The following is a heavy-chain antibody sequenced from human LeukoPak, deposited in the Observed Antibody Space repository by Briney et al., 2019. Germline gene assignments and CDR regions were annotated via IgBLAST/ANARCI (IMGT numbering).Heavy chain of an antibody. CDR1: GFTFSSYS. CDR3: ARGRGPGVRTLDY. V-gene: IGHV3-21*01. J-gene: IGHJ4*02. D-gene: IGHD3-10*01. CDR2: ISSSSSYI. Sequence: GGSLRLSCAASGFTFSSYSMTWVRQAPGKGLEWVSSISSSSSYIYYADSVKGRFTISRDNARNSLYLQMNSLRAEDTAVYYCARGRGPGVRTLDYWGQGTLVTVSS.